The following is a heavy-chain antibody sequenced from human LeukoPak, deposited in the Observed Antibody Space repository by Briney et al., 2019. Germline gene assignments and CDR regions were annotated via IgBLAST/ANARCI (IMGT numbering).Heavy chain of an antibody. CDR1: GFTFDDYA. J-gene: IGHJ3*02. D-gene: IGHD6-19*01. Sequence: PGRSLRLSCAASGFTFDDYAMHWVRQAPGKGLERVSGISWNSGSIGYADSVKGRFTISRDNAKNSLYLQMNSLRAEDTALYYCAKVRQWLVQDDAFDIWGQGTMVTVSS. CDR2: ISWNSGSI. CDR3: AKVRQWLVQDDAFDI. V-gene: IGHV3-9*01.